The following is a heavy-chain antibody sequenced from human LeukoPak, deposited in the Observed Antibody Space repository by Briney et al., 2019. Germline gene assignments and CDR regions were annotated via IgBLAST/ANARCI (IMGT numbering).Heavy chain of an antibody. CDR3: ARGNGWYYY. D-gene: IGHD6-19*01. J-gene: IGHJ4*02. Sequence: PSETLSLTCTVSGGSISSGSYYWSWIRQPAGKGLEWIGRIYSSGSTNYNPSLKSRVTISLDTSKNQFSLKLSSVTSADTAVYYCARGNGWYYYWGQGTLVTVSS. V-gene: IGHV4-61*02. CDR1: GGSISSGSYY. CDR2: IYSSGST.